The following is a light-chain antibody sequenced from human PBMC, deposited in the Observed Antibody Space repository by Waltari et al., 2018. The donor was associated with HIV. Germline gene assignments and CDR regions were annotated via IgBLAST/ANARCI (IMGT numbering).Light chain of an antibody. V-gene: IGKV3-20*01. CDR3: QQYGSSPAWT. CDR2: GVS. CDR1: RNVTSTN. J-gene: IGKJ1*01. Sequence: VLTQSPGTLSLSPGERATLSCRASRNVTSTNLAWYQQKPVQAPRLVIHGVSSRAPGISDRFSGGGAGTNFSLVINRLEPEDFAVYYCQQYGSSPAWTFGQGTKVE.